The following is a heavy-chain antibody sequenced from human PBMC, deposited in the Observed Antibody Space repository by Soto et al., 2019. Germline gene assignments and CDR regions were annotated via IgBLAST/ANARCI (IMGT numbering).Heavy chain of an antibody. D-gene: IGHD1-20*01. CDR2: IYYSGNT. Sequence: QLQLQESGPGLVKPSETLSLTCTVSGGSISRSSYYWGWIRQPPGKGLEWIGNIYYSGNTYYNPSLQSRVTISVDTSKNQFSLKLPSATDADTAVYYCARRITRPERFDYWGQGALVTVSS. CDR3: ARRITRPERFDY. CDR1: GGSISRSSYY. J-gene: IGHJ4*02. V-gene: IGHV4-39*01.